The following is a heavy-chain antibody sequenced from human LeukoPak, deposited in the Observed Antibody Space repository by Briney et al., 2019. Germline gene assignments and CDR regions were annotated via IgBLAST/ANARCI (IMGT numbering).Heavy chain of an antibody. J-gene: IGHJ4*02. Sequence: PSETLSLTCTVSGGSISSSSYYWGWIRQPPGKGLEWIGSIYYSGSTYYNPSLKSRVTISVDTSKNQFSLKLSSVTAADTAVYYCARQRYSGSPFDYWGQGTLVTVSS. D-gene: IGHD1-26*01. CDR3: ARQRYSGSPFDY. V-gene: IGHV4-39*07. CDR1: GGSISSSSYY. CDR2: IYYSGST.